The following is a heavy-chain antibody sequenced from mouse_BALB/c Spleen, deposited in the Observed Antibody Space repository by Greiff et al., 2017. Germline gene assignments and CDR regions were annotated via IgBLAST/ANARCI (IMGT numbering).Heavy chain of an antibody. CDR3: ARHEDSYPFAY. Sequence: EVMLVESGGGLVQPGGSLKLSCAASGFTFSSYTMSWVRQTPEKRLEWVAYISNGGGSTYYPDTVKGRFTISRDNAKNTLYLQMSSLKSEDTAMYYCARHEDSYPFAYWGQGTLVTVSA. V-gene: IGHV5-12-2*01. CDR1: GFTFSSYT. J-gene: IGHJ3*01. CDR2: ISNGGGST. D-gene: IGHD2-12*01.